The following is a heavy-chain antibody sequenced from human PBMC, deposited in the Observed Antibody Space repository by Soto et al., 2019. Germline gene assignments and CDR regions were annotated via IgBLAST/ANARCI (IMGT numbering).Heavy chain of an antibody. V-gene: IGHV1-18*04. CDR2: ISAYNGNT. CDR3: ARARGYCSSTSCYIPPTRYYYYGMDV. J-gene: IGHJ6*02. CDR1: GYTFTSYG. Sequence: QVQLVQSGAEVKKPGASVKVSCKASGYTFTSYGISWVRQAPGQGLEWMGWISAYNGNTNYAQKLQGRVTMTTDTSTSTAYMELRSLRSDDTAVYYCARARGYCSSTSCYIPPTRYYYYGMDVWGQGTTVTVSS. D-gene: IGHD2-2*02.